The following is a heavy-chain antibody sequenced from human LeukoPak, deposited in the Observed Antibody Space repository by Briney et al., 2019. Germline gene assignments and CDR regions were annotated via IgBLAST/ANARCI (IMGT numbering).Heavy chain of an antibody. CDR2: IYYSGNT. J-gene: IGHJ4*02. D-gene: IGHD5-18*01. Sequence: KASETLSLTCAVYGGSFSGYYWSWIRQPPGKGLEWIGYIYYSGNTNYNPSLKSRVTISVDTSKNQFPLKLSSVTAADTAVYYCAREVGYSYGYDYWGQGTLVTVSS. V-gene: IGHV4-59*12. CDR1: GGSFSGYY. CDR3: AREVGYSYGYDY.